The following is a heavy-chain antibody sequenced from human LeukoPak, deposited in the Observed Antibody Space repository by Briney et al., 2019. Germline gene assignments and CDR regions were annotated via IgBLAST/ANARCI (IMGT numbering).Heavy chain of an antibody. Sequence: SVKFSCKASGGTFSSYAISWVRQAPGQGLEWMGRIIPILGIANYAQKFQGRVTITADKSTSTAYMELSSLRSGDTAGYYCARMVGELVLDYWGQGTLVTVSS. CDR2: IIPILGIA. CDR3: ARMVGELVLDY. CDR1: GGTFSSYA. D-gene: IGHD1-26*01. V-gene: IGHV1-69*04. J-gene: IGHJ4*02.